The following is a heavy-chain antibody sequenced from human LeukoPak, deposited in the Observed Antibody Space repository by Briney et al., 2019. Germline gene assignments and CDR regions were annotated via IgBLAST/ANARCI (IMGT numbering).Heavy chain of an antibody. CDR3: ARDQNVGTSWRTDAFDI. V-gene: IGHV4-30-2*01. Sequence: PSETLSLTCTVSGGSISSGGYYWSWIRQPPGKGLEWIGYIYHSGSTYYNPSLKSRVTISVDRSKNQFSLKLSSVTAADTAVYYCARDQNVGTSWRTDAFDIWGQGKMVTVSS. CDR1: GGSISSGGYY. D-gene: IGHD2-2*01. CDR2: IYHSGST. J-gene: IGHJ3*02.